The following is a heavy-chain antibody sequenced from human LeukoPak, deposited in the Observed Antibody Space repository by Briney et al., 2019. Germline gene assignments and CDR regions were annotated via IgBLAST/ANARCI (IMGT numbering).Heavy chain of an antibody. Sequence: SETLSLTCAVYGGSFSGYYWTWIRQTPEKGLEWIGEMNPSGSTSYNPSLKSRVTISVDTSKDQFSLKLSSVTAADTAVYYCARGRIAKIVVVHSFSYGMDVWGQGTTVTVSS. V-gene: IGHV4-34*01. J-gene: IGHJ6*02. CDR2: MNPSGST. CDR1: GGSFSGYY. CDR3: ARGRIAKIVVVHSFSYGMDV. D-gene: IGHD3-22*01.